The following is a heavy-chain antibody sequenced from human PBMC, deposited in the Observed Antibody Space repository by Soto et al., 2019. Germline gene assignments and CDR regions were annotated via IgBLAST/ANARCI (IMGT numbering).Heavy chain of an antibody. CDR2: ISASKGNT. CDR3: ARDLYVGYYYGPLDY. V-gene: IGHV1-18*01. CDR1: GYTFTSYD. J-gene: IGHJ4*02. Sequence: QGQLVQSGAEVKKPGASVKVSCKASGYTFTSYDINWVRQAPGQGLEWMGWISASKGNTNYAQKLQDRVTLTTDTSTSTAYMELRSLRSDDTAVYYCARDLYVGYYYGPLDYWGQGTLVTVSS. D-gene: IGHD5-18*01.